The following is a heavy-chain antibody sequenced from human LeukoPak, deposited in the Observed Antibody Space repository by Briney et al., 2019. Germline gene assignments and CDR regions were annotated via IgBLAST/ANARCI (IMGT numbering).Heavy chain of an antibody. CDR2: IRYDGSNK. CDR3: AKDSTIRSYGYFDY. D-gene: IGHD3-10*01. J-gene: IGHJ4*02. CDR1: GFTFSSYG. Sequence: GGSLRLSCAASGFTFSSYGMHWVRQAPGKGLEWVAFIRYDGSNKYYADSVKGRFTISRDNSKNTLYLQMNSLRAEVTAVYYCAKDSTIRSYGYFDYWGQGTLVTVSS. V-gene: IGHV3-30*02.